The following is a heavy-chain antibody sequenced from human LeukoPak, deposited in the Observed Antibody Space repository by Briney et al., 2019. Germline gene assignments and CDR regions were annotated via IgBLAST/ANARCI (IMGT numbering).Heavy chain of an antibody. V-gene: IGHV1-8*01. CDR1: GYTFTSYD. D-gene: IGHD1-26*01. CDR2: MNPNSGNT. J-gene: IGHJ6*02. CDR3: ARVVGALYYYGMDV. Sequence: ASVKVSCKASGYTFTSYDINWERQATGQGLEWMGWMNPNSGNTGYAQKFQGRVTMTRNTSISTAYMELSSLRSEDTAVYYCARVVGALYYYGMDVWGQGTTVTVSS.